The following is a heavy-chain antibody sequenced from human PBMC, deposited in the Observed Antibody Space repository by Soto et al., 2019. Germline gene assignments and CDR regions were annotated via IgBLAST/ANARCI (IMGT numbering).Heavy chain of an antibody. CDR2: IFYTGST. CDR3: ARGIEGWYQGRYYYGMDV. J-gene: IGHJ6*02. V-gene: IGHV4-59*01. Sequence: PSETLSLTCTVSGASISTYYWSWIRQPPGKGLEWIGYIFYTGSTKYNPSLKSRVTISVDTSKNQFSLKLSSVTTADTAVYYCARGIEGWYQGRYYYGMDVWGQGTTVTVSS. D-gene: IGHD6-19*01. CDR1: GASISTYY.